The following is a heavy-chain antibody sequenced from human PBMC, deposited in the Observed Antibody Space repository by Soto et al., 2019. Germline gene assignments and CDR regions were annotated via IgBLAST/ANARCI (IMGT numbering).Heavy chain of an antibody. J-gene: IGHJ4*02. CDR3: AKGPDDSSGYYLDY. V-gene: IGHV3-30*18. D-gene: IGHD3-22*01. CDR2: ISYDGSNN. Sequence: QVQLVESGGGVVQPGRSLRLSCAASGFTFSSYGMHWVRQAPGKGLEWVAVISYDGSNNYYADSVKGRFTISRDTSKNTLYLQMNSLRAEDTDVYYCAKGPDDSSGYYLDYWGQGTLVTVSS. CDR1: GFTFSSYG.